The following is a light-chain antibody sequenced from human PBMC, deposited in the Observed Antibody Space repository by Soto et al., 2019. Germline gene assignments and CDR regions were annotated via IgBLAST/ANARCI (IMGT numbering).Light chain of an antibody. V-gene: IGLV1-40*01. CDR2: GNS. CDR3: QSYDSSLSGYV. J-gene: IGLJ1*01. Sequence: QSVLTQPPSASGTPGQRVTISCSGDSSSIERNTVSWYQQLPGMAPKLLIYGNSNRPSGVPDRFSGSKSGTSASLAITGLQAEDEADYYCQSYDSSLSGYVFGTGNKVTVL. CDR1: SSSIERNT.